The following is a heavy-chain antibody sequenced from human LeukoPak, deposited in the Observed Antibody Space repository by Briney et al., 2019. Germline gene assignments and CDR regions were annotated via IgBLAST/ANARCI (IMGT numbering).Heavy chain of an antibody. CDR1: GGSISSSSYY. Sequence: SETLSLTCTVSGGSISSSSYYWGWIRQPPGKGLEWIGSIYYSGSTYYNPSLKSRVTISVDTSKNQFSLKLSSVTAADTAVYYCARTRTMSSGWYDYWGQGTLVTVSS. CDR2: IYYSGST. CDR3: ARTRTMSSGWYDY. D-gene: IGHD6-13*01. V-gene: IGHV4-39*07. J-gene: IGHJ4*02.